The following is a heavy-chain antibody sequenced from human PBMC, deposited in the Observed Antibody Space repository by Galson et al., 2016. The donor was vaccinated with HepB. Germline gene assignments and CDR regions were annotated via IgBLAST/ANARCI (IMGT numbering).Heavy chain of an antibody. Sequence: SVKASCKASGYTLTDYYIHWVRQAPGQGLEWMGWINPNSGGTNYAQKFQGRVAMTRDTSISTAYMELSGLKSDDTAVYYCARVFTMVRGVTNTFYYYGMDVWGQGTTVTVSS. V-gene: IGHV1-2*02. D-gene: IGHD3-10*01. CDR3: ARVFTMVRGVTNTFYYYGMDV. J-gene: IGHJ6*02. CDR2: INPNSGGT. CDR1: GYTLTDYY.